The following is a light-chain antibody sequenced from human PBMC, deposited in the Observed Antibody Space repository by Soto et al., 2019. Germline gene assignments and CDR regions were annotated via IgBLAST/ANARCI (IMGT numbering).Light chain of an antibody. V-gene: IGKV3-11*01. CDR2: DAS. CDR3: QQRTNWTFT. J-gene: IGKJ2*01. CDR1: QSVSSY. Sequence: EIVLTQSPATLSLSPGARATLSCRASQSVSSYLAWFQQTPGQAPRLLIYDASNRATGVPARFSGSGSGTDFTLTSSSLEPDDFAVYYCQQRTNWTFTFGQGTKLESK.